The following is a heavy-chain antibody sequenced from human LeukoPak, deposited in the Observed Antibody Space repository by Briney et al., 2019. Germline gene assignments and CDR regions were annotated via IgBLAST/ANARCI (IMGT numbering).Heavy chain of an antibody. CDR1: GYALTRYR. CDR3: ARDLTHRRYYDNSGYQIVPAF. Sequence: KRSWKGVGYALTRYRSSWGRHTPKQGLEWMGWISAYNGYTNYAQKLQGRVTMTRDTSTSTAYLDLRSLRSDDTAVYYCARDLTHRRYYDNSGYQIVPAFWGQGTLVTVSS. D-gene: IGHD3-22*01. CDR2: ISAYNGYT. J-gene: IGHJ4*02. V-gene: IGHV1-18*01.